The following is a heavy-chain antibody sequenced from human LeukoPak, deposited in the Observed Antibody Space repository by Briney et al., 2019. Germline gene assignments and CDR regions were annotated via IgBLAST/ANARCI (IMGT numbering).Heavy chain of an antibody. CDR2: ISYDGSNK. V-gene: IGHV3-30-3*01. J-gene: IGHJ4*02. Sequence: PGGSLRLSCAASGFTFSSYAMHWVRQAPGKGLEWVAVISYDGSNKYYADSVKGRFTISRDNSKNTLYLQMNSLRAEDTAVYYCVRDNEGFDYWGQGTLVTVSS. D-gene: IGHD1-1*01. CDR3: VRDNEGFDY. CDR1: GFTFSSYA.